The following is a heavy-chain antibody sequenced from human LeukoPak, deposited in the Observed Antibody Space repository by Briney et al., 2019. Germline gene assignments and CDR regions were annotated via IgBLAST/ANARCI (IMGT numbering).Heavy chain of an antibody. J-gene: IGHJ4*02. Sequence: ASVKVSCKASGYTFTSNGISCVRQAPGQGLEWMGWISAYNGNTNYAQKLQGRVTMTTDTSTSTAYMELRSLRSDDTAVYYCARGGYYDSSGYSYFDYWGQGTLVTVSS. V-gene: IGHV1-18*01. CDR3: ARGGYYDSSGYSYFDY. D-gene: IGHD3-22*01. CDR2: ISAYNGNT. CDR1: GYTFTSNG.